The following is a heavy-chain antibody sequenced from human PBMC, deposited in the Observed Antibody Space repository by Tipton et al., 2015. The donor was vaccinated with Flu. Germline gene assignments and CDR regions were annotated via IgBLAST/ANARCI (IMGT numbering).Heavy chain of an antibody. CDR2: IWHDGTYK. Sequence: SLRLSCEASGFIFSDFGMHWVRQAPGKGLEWVAVIWHDGTYKYYADSLKGRFTISRDNAKSTLYLQMNSLTAEDTAVYYCAKGGTVREYYYRGMDVWGQGTTVTVYS. J-gene: IGHJ6*02. D-gene: IGHD3-10*01. CDR3: AKGGTVREYYYRGMDV. CDR1: GFIFSDFG. V-gene: IGHV3-33*06.